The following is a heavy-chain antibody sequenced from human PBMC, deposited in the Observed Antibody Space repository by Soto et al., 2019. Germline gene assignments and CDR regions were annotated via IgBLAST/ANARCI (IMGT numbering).Heavy chain of an antibody. CDR2: IYYSGST. J-gene: IGHJ5*02. CDR3: AVRLRYCSGGSCSAGWFDP. V-gene: IGHV4-39*01. Sequence: PSETLSLTCTVSGGSISSSSYYWGWIRQPPGKGLEWIGSIYYSGSTYYNPSLKSRVTISVDTSKNQFSLKLSSVTAADTAVYYCAVRLRYCSGGSCSAGWFDPWGQGTLVTVS. D-gene: IGHD2-15*01. CDR1: GGSISSSSYY.